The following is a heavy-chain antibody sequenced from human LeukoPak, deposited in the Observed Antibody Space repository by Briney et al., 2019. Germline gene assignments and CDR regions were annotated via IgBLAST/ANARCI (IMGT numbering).Heavy chain of an antibody. V-gene: IGHV3-30*02. CDR1: GFTFSNYG. Sequence: GGSLRLCCIASGFTFSNYGMHWVRQAPGKGLDWVAFIRFDESDKYYADSVKGRFTISRDNSKNTVYLQMNSLRPEDTAVYYCVKDGYCSSASCYAGHWFDAWSQGTLVTVSS. D-gene: IGHD2-2*03. CDR3: VKDGYCSSASCYAGHWFDA. CDR2: IRFDESDK. J-gene: IGHJ5*02.